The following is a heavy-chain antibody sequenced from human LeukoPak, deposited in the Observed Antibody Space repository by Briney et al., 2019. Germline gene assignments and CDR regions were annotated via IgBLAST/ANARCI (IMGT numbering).Heavy chain of an antibody. CDR1: GGXFSGYY. CDR3: ARRYSYGRYFDY. Sequence: SETLSLTRAVYGGXFSGYYWSWIRQPPGKGLEWIGEINHSGSTNYNPSLKSRVTISVDTSKNQFSLKLSSVTAADTAVYYCARRYSYGRYFDYWGQGTLVTVSS. CDR2: INHSGST. J-gene: IGHJ4*02. V-gene: IGHV4-34*01. D-gene: IGHD5-18*01.